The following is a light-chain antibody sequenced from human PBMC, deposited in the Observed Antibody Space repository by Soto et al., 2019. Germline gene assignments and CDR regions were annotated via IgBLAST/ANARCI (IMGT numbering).Light chain of an antibody. V-gene: IGKV1-9*01. CDR2: DAS. Sequence: DIQLTQSPSFLSASVGDRVTITCRASQGISSHLAWYQQKPGKAPKLLIYDASTLQSEAPSRFSGSGSGTEFTLTISSLLPEDFATYHCQQLKSFPLNFGQGTRREIK. CDR3: QQLKSFPLN. CDR1: QGISSH. J-gene: IGKJ5*01.